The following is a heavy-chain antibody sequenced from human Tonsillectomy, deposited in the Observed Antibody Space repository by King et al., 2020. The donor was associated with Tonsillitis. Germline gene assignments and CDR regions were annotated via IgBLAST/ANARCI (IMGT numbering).Heavy chain of an antibody. D-gene: IGHD2-15*01. CDR1: GYSFAIYW. CDR2: IYPGDSDT. CDR3: ARISPYSAFDY. J-gene: IGHJ4*02. V-gene: IGHV5-51*03. Sequence: VQLVESGAEVKKPGESLTISCEGSGYSFAIYWIAWVRQMPGKGLEWMGIIYPGDSDTRYGPSFEGQVTISADKTFSTAYLQWSNLKASDTAIYYCARISPYSAFDYWGQGTLITVSS.